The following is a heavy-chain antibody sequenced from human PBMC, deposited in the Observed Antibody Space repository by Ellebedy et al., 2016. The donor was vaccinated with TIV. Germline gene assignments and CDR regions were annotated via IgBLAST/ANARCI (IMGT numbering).Heavy chain of an antibody. D-gene: IGHD5-18*01. J-gene: IGHJ6*02. CDR1: GYTFTAYY. V-gene: IGHV1-2*02. CDR3: ARKRDASMASYYYYGMDV. Sequence: AASVKVSCKASGYTFTAYYMHWVRQAPGQGLEWMGWINPNSGSTNLPQKFQGRVTMTRDRSISTAYMELSRLRSDDTAVYYCARKRDASMASYYYYGMDVWGQGTTVTVSS. CDR2: INPNSGST.